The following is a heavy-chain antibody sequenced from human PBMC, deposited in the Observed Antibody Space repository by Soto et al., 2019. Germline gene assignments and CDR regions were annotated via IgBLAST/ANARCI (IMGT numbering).Heavy chain of an antibody. CDR2: LYSGGNT. V-gene: IGHV3-53*01. CDR1: EFTVTNNE. Sequence: LRPSCAASEFTVTNNEMSWVRQAPGKGLEWVSILYSGGNTYYADSVEGRFTISRDGSKNTLYVHMNILRAEDKAVYYCAVRRVAYADFWGQGTRVTVSS. J-gene: IGHJ4*02. D-gene: IGHD2-2*01. CDR3: AVRRVAYADF.